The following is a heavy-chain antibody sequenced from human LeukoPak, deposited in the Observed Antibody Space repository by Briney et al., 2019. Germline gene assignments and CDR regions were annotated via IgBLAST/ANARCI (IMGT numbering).Heavy chain of an antibody. CDR2: IDSSSSYI. V-gene: IGHV3-21*01. J-gene: IGHJ4*02. CDR3: AKFLATVTTRARNFDY. CDR1: GFSFSSDS. D-gene: IGHD4-17*01. Sequence: PGGSLRLSCAAPGFSFSSDSMNWDRQAPGKGLEWVSCIDSSSSYIDYADSVKGRFTISRDSAKKSLYLQMDSLRAEDTAVYYCAKFLATVTTRARNFDYWGQGTLVTVSS.